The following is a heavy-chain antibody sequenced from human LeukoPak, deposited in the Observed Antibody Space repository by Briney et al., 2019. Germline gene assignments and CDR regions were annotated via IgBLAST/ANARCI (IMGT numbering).Heavy chain of an antibody. CDR3: ARDGVTYCSGGSCYSGLVY. CDR2: IISSSSFI. J-gene: IGHJ4*02. V-gene: IGHV3-21*01. CDR1: GFTFSSYS. Sequence: PGGSLRLSCTASGFTFSSYSMNWVRQAPGKGLEWVSSIISSSSFIFGADSVKGRLTISRDNSKNSLYLQMNTRRAEDTAVYYCARDGVTYCSGGSCYSGLVYWGQGTLVTVSS. D-gene: IGHD2-15*01.